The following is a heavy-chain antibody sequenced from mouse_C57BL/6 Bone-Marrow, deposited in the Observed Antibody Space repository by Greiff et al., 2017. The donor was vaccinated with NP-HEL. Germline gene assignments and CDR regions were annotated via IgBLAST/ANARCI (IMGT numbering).Heavy chain of an antibody. CDR2: IDPSDSYT. J-gene: IGHJ3*01. D-gene: IGHD2-2*01. Sequence: VQLQQPGAELVRPGTSVKLSCKASGYTFTSYWMHWVKQRPGQGLEWIGVIDPSDSYTNYNQKFKGKATLTVDTSSSTAYMQLSSLTSEDSAVYCCAGVSSMVKWFAYWGQGTLVTVSA. CDR1: GYTFTSYW. CDR3: AGVSSMVKWFAY. V-gene: IGHV1-59*01.